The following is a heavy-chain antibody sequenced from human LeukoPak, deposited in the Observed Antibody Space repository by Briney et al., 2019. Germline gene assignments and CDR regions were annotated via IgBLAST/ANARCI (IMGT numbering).Heavy chain of an antibody. CDR1: GGSMRNYF. D-gene: IGHD3-3*01. CDR2: MFYDGSG. CDR3: ARFLGASLYYYGMHV. Sequence: PSDPLSLPCCVSGGSMRNYFWNGIGQPPGKGREGVGYMFYDGSGKYNHPLKSRVTISVDQSRNQFSQQLSSVTAADTPVYHCARFLGASLYYYGMHVWGQGTTVTVSS. V-gene: IGHV4-59*07. J-gene: IGHJ6*02.